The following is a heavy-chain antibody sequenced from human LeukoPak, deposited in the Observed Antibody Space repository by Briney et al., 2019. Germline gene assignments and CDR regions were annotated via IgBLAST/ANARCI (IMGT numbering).Heavy chain of an antibody. V-gene: IGHV3-21*01. Sequence: GGSLRLSCAASGFTFSTYSMNWVRQAPGKGLEWVSSISSSSSYIYYADSVKGRFTISRDNARNSLYLQMNSLRAEDTAVYYCARVWMYYYDSSGYCDYWGQGTLVTVSS. J-gene: IGHJ4*02. D-gene: IGHD3-22*01. CDR2: ISSSSSYI. CDR3: ARVWMYYYDSSGYCDY. CDR1: GFTFSTYS.